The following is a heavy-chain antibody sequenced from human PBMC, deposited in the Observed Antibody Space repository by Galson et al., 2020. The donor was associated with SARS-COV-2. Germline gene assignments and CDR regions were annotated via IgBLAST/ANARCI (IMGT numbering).Heavy chain of an antibody. J-gene: IGHJ5*02. CDR1: GFTFSSSA. Sequence: GGSLRLSCAASGFTFSSSAMTWFRQAPGMGLEWVSTIRGSGGTTYYADAVKGRFTISRDSSKNTLYLQMNSLGAEDTAIYYCAKGAPMTAWGQGTLVTVSS. CDR2: IRGSGGTT. V-gene: IGHV3-23*01. CDR3: AKGAPMTA.